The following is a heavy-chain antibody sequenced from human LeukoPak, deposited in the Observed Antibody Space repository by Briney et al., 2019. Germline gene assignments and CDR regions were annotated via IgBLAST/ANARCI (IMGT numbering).Heavy chain of an antibody. D-gene: IGHD5-12*01. CDR3: ARERGGYSGYDGDYYYYYYMDV. CDR1: GGTFSSYA. Sequence: SVKVSCKASGGTFSSYAISWVRQAPGQGLEWMGGIIPIFGTANYAQKFQGRVTITADKSTSTAYMELSSLRSEDTAVYYCARERGGYSGYDGDYYYYYYMDVWGKGTTVTVSS. CDR2: IIPIFGTA. V-gene: IGHV1-69*06. J-gene: IGHJ6*03.